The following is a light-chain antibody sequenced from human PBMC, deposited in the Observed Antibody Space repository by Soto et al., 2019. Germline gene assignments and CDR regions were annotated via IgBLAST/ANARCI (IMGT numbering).Light chain of an antibody. V-gene: IGLV1-51*01. CDR3: EAWDSSLSAGV. Sequence: QSALTQPPSVSAAPGQKVTVSCSGSRSNIGNNYVSWYQHLPGTAPKLLIYDNDKRPSGIPDRFSASKSGTSATLGITGLQTGDEADYYCEAWDSSLSAGVVGGGTKVTVL. J-gene: IGLJ3*02. CDR2: DND. CDR1: RSNIGNNY.